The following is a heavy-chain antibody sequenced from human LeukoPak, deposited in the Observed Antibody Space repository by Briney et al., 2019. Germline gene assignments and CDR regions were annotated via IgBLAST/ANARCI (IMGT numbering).Heavy chain of an antibody. D-gene: IGHD3-22*01. Sequence: PGGSLRLSCAASGFTFSSYVMSWVRQAPGKGLEWVSYINHNAETIYYADSVKGRFTISRDNAENVLYLQMNRLRDGDTAVYYCARGPSSITMIVVVRPIDYWGQGTLVTVSS. CDR3: ARGPSSITMIVVVRPIDY. CDR2: INHNAETI. CDR1: GFTFSSYV. V-gene: IGHV3-48*02. J-gene: IGHJ4*02.